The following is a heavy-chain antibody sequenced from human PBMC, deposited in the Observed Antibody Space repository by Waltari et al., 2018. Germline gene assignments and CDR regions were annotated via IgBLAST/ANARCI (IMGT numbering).Heavy chain of an antibody. Sequence: QVQLQESGPGLVKPSETLSLTCTVSGGSISSYYWSWIRQPPGKGLEWIGYIYYSGSTNYNPSLKSRVTISVDTSKNQFSLEISSTTAADTAVYYCAKFVGALAFDYWGQGTLVTVSS. J-gene: IGHJ4*02. V-gene: IGHV4-59*12. D-gene: IGHD1-26*01. CDR2: IYYSGST. CDR1: GGSISSYY. CDR3: AKFVGALAFDY.